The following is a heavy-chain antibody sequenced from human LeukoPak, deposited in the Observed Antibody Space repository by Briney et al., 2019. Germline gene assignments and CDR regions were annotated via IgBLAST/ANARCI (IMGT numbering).Heavy chain of an antibody. CDR2: INTGNGNT. CDR3: ARVGSGQYYYYGMDV. D-gene: IGHD6-19*01. V-gene: IGHV1-3*04. Sequence: ASVKVSCKASGYTFTSYAMHWVRQAPGQRLEWMGWINTGNGNTRYSQKFQGRVTITRDTSASTAYMELSSLRSEDTAVYYCARVGSGQYYYYGMDVWGKGTTVTVSS. CDR1: GYTFTSYA. J-gene: IGHJ6*04.